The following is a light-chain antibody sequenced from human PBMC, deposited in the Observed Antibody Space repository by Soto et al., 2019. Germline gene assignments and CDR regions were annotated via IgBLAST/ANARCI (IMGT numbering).Light chain of an antibody. Sequence: QSALTQPRSASGSPGQSVTISCTGASSDVGAYNHVSWYRQHPGKAPKLVIYDVIKLPSGVPDRFSGSKSGNTASLTISGLQAEDEADYYCCSYAGRYTWVFGGGTKLTVL. J-gene: IGLJ3*02. CDR2: DVI. CDR3: CSYAGRYTWV. V-gene: IGLV2-11*01. CDR1: SSDVGAYNH.